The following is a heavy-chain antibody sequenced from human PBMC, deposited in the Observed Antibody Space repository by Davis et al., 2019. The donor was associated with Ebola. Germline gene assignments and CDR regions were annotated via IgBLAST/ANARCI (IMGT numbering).Heavy chain of an antibody. CDR1: GYTFTSYY. V-gene: IGHV1-46*01. CDR3: ARDGVPRARVGATYYFDY. Sequence: AASVKVSCKASGYTFTSYYMHWVRQAPGQGLEWMGIINPSGGSTSYAQKFQGRVTMTRDTSTSTAYMELSSLRSEDTAVYYCARDGVPRARVGATYYFDYWGQGTLVTVSS. D-gene: IGHD1-26*01. J-gene: IGHJ4*02. CDR2: INPSGGST.